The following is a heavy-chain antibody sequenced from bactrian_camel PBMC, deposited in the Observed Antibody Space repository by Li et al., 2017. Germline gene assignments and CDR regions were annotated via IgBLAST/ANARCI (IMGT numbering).Heavy chain of an antibody. CDR1: GYTYSRYC. CDR3: AATNICRILSFRPSAYVY. D-gene: IGHD1*01. V-gene: IGHV3S26*01. J-gene: IGHJ4*01. Sequence: HVQLVESGGGSVQAGGSLRLSCRASGYTYSRYCMAWFRQAPGKEREAVATVKSDGATSYADSVKGRFTISRDNVKKTVYLQMNSLEPEDTAMYYCAATNICRILSFRPSAYVYWGQGTQVTVS. CDR2: VKSDGAT.